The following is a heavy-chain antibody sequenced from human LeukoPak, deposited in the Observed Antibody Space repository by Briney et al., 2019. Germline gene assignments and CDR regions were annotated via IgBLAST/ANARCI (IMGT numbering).Heavy chain of an antibody. Sequence: PGGSLRLSCAASGFTVSSNYMSWVRQAPGKGLEWVSVIYSGGSTYYADSVKGRFTISRDNSKNTLYLQMSSLRAEDTAVYYCARDREVVGAPGYYYYYGMDVWGQGTTVTVSS. D-gene: IGHD1-26*01. CDR1: GFTVSSNY. CDR3: ARDREVVGAPGYYYYYGMDV. CDR2: IYSGGST. J-gene: IGHJ6*02. V-gene: IGHV3-53*01.